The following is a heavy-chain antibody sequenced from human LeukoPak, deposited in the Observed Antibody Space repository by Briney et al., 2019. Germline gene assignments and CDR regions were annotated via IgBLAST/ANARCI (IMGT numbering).Heavy chain of an antibody. CDR3: ARDSGVAQLHY. J-gene: IGHJ4*02. D-gene: IGHD5-24*01. CDR1: GYSFTSYG. V-gene: IGHV1-18*01. Sequence: ASVKVSCKTSGYSFTSYGLSWVRQAPGQGLEWLGWIGVYNGRTEYSQKFQGRVTMTTDTSISTAYMELRRLTSDDTAMYYCARDSGVAQLHYWVQGTMVTDSS. CDR2: IGVYNGRT.